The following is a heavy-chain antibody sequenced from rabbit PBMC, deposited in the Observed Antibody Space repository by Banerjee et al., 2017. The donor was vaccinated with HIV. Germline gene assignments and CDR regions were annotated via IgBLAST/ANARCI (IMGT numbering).Heavy chain of an antibody. D-gene: IGHD6-1*01. CDR1: GFSFSGSYY. V-gene: IGHV1S40*01. CDR3: ARDLAGYGSDYGL. Sequence: QSLEEFGGDLVKPGASLTLTCTASGFSFSGSYYMCWVRQAPGKGLEWIACIYAGSSGSTYYATWAKGRFTISKTSSTTVTLQMTSLTAADTATYFCARDLAGYGSDYGLWGPGTLVTVS. J-gene: IGHJ4*01. CDR2: IYAGSSGST.